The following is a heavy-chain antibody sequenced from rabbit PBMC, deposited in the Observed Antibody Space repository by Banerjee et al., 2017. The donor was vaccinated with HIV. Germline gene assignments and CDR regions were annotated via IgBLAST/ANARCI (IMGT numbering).Heavy chain of an antibody. CDR2: IYAGSSGST. J-gene: IGHJ6*01. V-gene: IGHV1S45*01. CDR1: GFSFRGYY. CDR3: ARNDGGVAYGGYGMDL. D-gene: IGHD6-1*01. Sequence: QEQLEESGGGLVQPEGSLTLTCTASGFSFRGYYMCWVRQGPGKGLEWIGCIYAGSSGSTYYASWAKGRFTNSKTSSTTVTLQMTSLTAADTATYFCARNDGGVAYGGYGMDLWGQGTLVTVS.